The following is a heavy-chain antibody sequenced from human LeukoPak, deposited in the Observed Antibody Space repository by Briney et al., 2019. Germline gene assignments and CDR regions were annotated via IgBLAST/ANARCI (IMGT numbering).Heavy chain of an antibody. Sequence: SQTLSLTCTVSGGSISSSVYYWAWVRPPPGKGLEWIASVCSSPTAHYEPSYYNPSLKNRVPISLDTSDNHFSLELSPGAAADTAVYFCARSVAGNERTANLLDPWGQGSLVTVSS. J-gene: IGHJ5*02. CDR2: VCSSPTAHYEPS. CDR1: GGSISSSVYY. V-gene: IGHV4-39*02. D-gene: IGHD6-19*01. CDR3: ARSVAGNERTANLLDP.